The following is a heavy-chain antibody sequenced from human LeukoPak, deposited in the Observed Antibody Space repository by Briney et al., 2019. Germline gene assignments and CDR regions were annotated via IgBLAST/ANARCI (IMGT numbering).Heavy chain of an antibody. CDR3: VRGNDYGGPHY. CDR1: GFTFSSYW. CDR2: IDRDGSRI. J-gene: IGHJ4*02. V-gene: IGHV3-74*01. D-gene: IGHD4-23*01. Sequence: GGSLRLSCAVSGFTFSSYWMHWVRQAPGKGLVWVSRIDRDGSRINYADSVKGRFTISRDNGKNTLFLQMNSLGAEDAAVYYCVRGNDYGGPHYWGQGTLVTVSS.